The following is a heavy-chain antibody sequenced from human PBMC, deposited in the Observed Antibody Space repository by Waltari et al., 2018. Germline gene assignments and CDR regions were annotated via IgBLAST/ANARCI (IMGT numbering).Heavy chain of an antibody. CDR3: ASGRVTGYMDV. V-gene: IGHV3-48*04. CDR2: ISTSSSPI. Sequence: EVQLVESGGGVEQPGGALRHSCAASGFTFSSYSMNWARQAPGKGLEWISYISTSSSPIYYADSVNGRFTISRDNAKNSLYLQMNSLIAYDTAVYYCASGRVTGYMDVWGKGTPVTVSS. J-gene: IGHJ6*03. D-gene: IGHD3-16*01. CDR1: GFTFSSYS.